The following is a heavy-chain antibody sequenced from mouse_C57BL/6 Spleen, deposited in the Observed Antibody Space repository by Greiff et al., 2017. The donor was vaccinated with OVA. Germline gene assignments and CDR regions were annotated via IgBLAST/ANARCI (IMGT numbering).Heavy chain of an antibody. CDR2: ISSGSSTI. V-gene: IGHV5-17*01. Sequence: EVKLVESGGGLVKPGGSLKLSCAASGFTFSDYGMHWVRQAPEKGLEWVAYISSGSSTIYYADTVKGRFTISRDNAKNTLFLQMTSLRSEDTAMYYCARGATVVMDYWGQGTSVTVSS. CDR3: ARGATVVMDY. D-gene: IGHD1-1*01. J-gene: IGHJ4*01. CDR1: GFTFSDYG.